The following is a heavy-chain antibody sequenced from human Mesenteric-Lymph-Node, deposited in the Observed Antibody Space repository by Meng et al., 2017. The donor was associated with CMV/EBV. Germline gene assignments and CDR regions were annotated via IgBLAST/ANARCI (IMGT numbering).Heavy chain of an antibody. Sequence: SQTLSLTCAISGDSVSNNNAAWSWIRQSPSRGLEWLGRTYYTSKWYNDYAVSVKSRITINPDTSKNQFSLQLNSVTPDDTAVYFCARQGGYDSPVGYWGQGTLVTVSS. CDR2: TYYTSKWYN. CDR1: GDSVSNNNAA. D-gene: IGHD5-12*01. CDR3: ARQGGYDSPVGY. J-gene: IGHJ4*02. V-gene: IGHV6-1*01.